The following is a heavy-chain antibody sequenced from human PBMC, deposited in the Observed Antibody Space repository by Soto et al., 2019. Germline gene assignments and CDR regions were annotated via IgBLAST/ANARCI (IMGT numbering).Heavy chain of an antibody. CDR2: ISSGSDYI. J-gene: IGHJ4*02. D-gene: IGHD3-3*01. CDR1: GFTFSLCS. CDR3: ARDGTEWSRDH. Sequence: EVQRVESGGGLVKPGGSLGLSCTASGFTFSLCSMNWVRQAPGRGLEWVAYISSGSDYIYYADSVKGRFTISRDNARDSLNLEMNSLRADDTATYFCARDGTEWSRDHWGQGTLVTVSS. V-gene: IGHV3-21*02.